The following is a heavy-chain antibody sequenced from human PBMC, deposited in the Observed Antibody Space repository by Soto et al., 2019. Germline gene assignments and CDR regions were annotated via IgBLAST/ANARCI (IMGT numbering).Heavy chain of an antibody. CDR1: GFTFSSYE. Sequence: EVQLVESGGGLVQPGGSLRLSCAASGFTFSSYEMNWVRQAPGKGLEWVSYISSSGSTIYYADSVKGRFTISRDNAKNSLFLQMNGLRAEDTAVYYCARDLETAMGEIDYWGQGTLVTVSS. CDR2: ISSSGSTI. CDR3: ARDLETAMGEIDY. D-gene: IGHD5-18*01. V-gene: IGHV3-48*03. J-gene: IGHJ4*02.